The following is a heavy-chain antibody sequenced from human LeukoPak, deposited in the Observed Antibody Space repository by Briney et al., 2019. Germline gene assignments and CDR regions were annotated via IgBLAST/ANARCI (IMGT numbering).Heavy chain of an antibody. D-gene: IGHD5-18*01. V-gene: IGHV1-8*01. CDR2: MNPAGEDA. Sequence: ASVKVSCKASGYTFTNYYISWVRQATGQGLEWMGWMNPAGEDAGYAQKFQGRMTLTRDTSVSTVYMELSSLRSEDTAVYYCARVGDTAMVPYYFDYWGQGTLVTVSS. CDR1: GYTFTNYY. J-gene: IGHJ4*02. CDR3: ARVGDTAMVPYYFDY.